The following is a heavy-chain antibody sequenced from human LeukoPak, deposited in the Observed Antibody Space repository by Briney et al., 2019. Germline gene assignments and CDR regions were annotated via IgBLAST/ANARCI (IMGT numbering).Heavy chain of an antibody. CDR2: ISGSGGTT. V-gene: IGHV3-23*01. D-gene: IGHD5-18*01. Sequence: GGSLRLSCAASGFTFSSYAMSWVRQSPGKALEWVSAISGSGGTTYDADSVKGRFTISRDNSKNTLYLQMNSLRAEDTAVYYCAKVYTYGDSWGQGTLVTVSS. J-gene: IGHJ4*02. CDR1: GFTFSSYA. CDR3: AKVYTYGDS.